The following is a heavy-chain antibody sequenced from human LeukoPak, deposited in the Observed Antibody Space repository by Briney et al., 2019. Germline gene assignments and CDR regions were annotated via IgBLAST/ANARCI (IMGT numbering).Heavy chain of an antibody. V-gene: IGHV4-34*01. CDR2: INHSGST. CDR3: ARGGDPKSSSWYRGNWFDP. D-gene: IGHD6-13*01. J-gene: IGHJ5*02. CDR1: GGSFSGYY. Sequence: PSETLSLTCAVYGGSFSGYYWSWIRQPPGKGLEWIAEINHSGSTNYNPSLKSRVTISVDTSKNQFSLKLSSVTAADTAVYYCARGGDPKSSSWYRGNWFDPWGQGTLVTVSS.